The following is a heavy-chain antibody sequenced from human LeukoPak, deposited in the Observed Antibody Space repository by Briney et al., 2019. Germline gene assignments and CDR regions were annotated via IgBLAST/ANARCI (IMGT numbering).Heavy chain of an antibody. Sequence: ASVKVSCKASGGTFSSYAISWVRQAPGQGLEWMGGIIPIFGTANCAQKFQGRVTITADESTSTAYMELSSLRSEDTAVYYCARDVDTAMGRNGMDVWGQGTTVTVSS. CDR1: GGTFSSYA. D-gene: IGHD5-18*01. J-gene: IGHJ6*02. CDR3: ARDVDTAMGRNGMDV. CDR2: IIPIFGTA. V-gene: IGHV1-69*13.